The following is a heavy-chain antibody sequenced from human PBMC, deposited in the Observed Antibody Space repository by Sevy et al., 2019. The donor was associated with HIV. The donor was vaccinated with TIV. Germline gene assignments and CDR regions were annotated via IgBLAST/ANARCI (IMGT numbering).Heavy chain of an antibody. CDR3: ARDNYDSSGYYIDY. V-gene: IGHV4-4*07. D-gene: IGHD3-22*01. CDR1: GDSIIHYS. J-gene: IGHJ4*02. CDR2: IYTSGST. Sequence: SETLSLTCTVSGDSIIHYSWSWIRQPAGKGLEWIGRIYTSGSTNYNPSLKSRVTMSLDTSKNQFSLNLNSVTAADTAVYYCARDNYDSSGYYIDYWGQGTLVTVSS.